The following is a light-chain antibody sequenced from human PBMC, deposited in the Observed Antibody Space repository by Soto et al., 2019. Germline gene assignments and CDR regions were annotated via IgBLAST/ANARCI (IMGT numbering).Light chain of an antibody. CDR1: QGIGND. J-gene: IGKJ1*01. Sequence: DIQMTQSPSSLASSVGGRVTITCRASQGIGNDLGWYQQKKGKAPKRLIYLTYSLQTGVPSRFSGSGYGTEFSLTISSLQPEDSATYFCLQHNSYPRTFGQGTKVDI. CDR2: LTY. CDR3: LQHNSYPRT. V-gene: IGKV1-17*01.